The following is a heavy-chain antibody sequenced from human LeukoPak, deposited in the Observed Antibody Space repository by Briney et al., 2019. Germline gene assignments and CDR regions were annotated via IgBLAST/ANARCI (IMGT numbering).Heavy chain of an antibody. CDR2: ISGSGGST. CDR1: GFTFSSYA. J-gene: IGHJ4*02. V-gene: IGHV3-23*01. D-gene: IGHD6-19*01. CDR3: AKAGSGWYYYFDY. Sequence: GGSLRLSCAASGFTFSSYAMSWVCQAPGKGLEWVSAISGSGGSTYYADSVKGRFTISRDNSKNTLYLQMNSLRAEDTAVYYCAKAGSGWYYYFDYWGQGTLVTVSS.